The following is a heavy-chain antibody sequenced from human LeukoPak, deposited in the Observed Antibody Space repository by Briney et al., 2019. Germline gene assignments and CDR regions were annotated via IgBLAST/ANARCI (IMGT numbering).Heavy chain of an antibody. Sequence: ASVKVSCKASGYTFTGYYMHWVRQAPGQGLEWMGWINPNSGGTNYAQKFQGRVTMTRDTSISTAYMELSGLRSDDTAVYYCARALPTMVRGLDVWGQGTTVTVSS. CDR1: GYTFTGYY. CDR3: ARALPTMVRGLDV. CDR2: INPNSGGT. J-gene: IGHJ6*02. D-gene: IGHD3-10*01. V-gene: IGHV1-2*02.